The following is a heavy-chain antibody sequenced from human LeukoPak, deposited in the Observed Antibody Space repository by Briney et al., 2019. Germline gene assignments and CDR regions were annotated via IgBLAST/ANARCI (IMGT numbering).Heavy chain of an antibody. V-gene: IGHV3-15*01. Sequence: GGSLRLSCAASGFTFSNAWMSWVRQAPGKGLEWVGRIKSKTDGGATHYAAPVEGRFTISRDESKNTLYLQMDSLKTEDTAVYSCTIVIYKGSGMDVWGQGTTVTVSS. D-gene: IGHD3-10*01. J-gene: IGHJ6*02. CDR3: TIVIYKGSGMDV. CDR2: IKSKTDGGAT. CDR1: GFTFSNAW.